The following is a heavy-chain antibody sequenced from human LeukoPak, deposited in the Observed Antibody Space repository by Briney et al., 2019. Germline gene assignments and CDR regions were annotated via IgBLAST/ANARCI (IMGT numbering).Heavy chain of an antibody. CDR3: VSSGYSYGDY. CDR1: GGSFSGYY. Sequence: PSETLSLTCAVYGGSFSGYYWSWIRQPPGKGLEWIGEINHSGSTNYNPSLKSRVTISVDTSKNQFSLKLSSVTAADTAVYYCVSSGYSYGDYWGQGTLVTVSS. CDR2: INHSGST. D-gene: IGHD5-18*01. J-gene: IGHJ4*02. V-gene: IGHV4-34*01.